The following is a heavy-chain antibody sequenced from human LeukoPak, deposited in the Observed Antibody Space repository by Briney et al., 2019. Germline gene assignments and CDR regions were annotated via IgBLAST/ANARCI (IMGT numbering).Heavy chain of an antibody. CDR3: AREVIVGATGGLDY. J-gene: IGHJ4*02. CDR2: ISSSSSTI. V-gene: IGHV3-48*01. CDR1: GFTFSSYS. Sequence: GGSLRLSCAASGFTFSSYSMNWVRQAPGKGLEWVSYISSSSSTIYYADSVKGRFTISRDNSKNTLYLQMDSLRAEDTAVYYCAREVIVGATGGLDYWGQGTLVTVSS. D-gene: IGHD1-26*01.